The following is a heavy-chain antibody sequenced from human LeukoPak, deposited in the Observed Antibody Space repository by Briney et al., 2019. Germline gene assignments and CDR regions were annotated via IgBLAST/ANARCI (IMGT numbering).Heavy chain of an antibody. V-gene: IGHV3-23*01. CDR3: AKDFDYDSSGLDY. CDR1: GFTFGDYL. CDR2: ISGSGGST. Sequence: GGSLRLSCTASGFTFGDYLMSWVRQAPGKGLEWVSAISGSGGSTYYADSVKGRFTISRDNSKNTLYLQMNSLRAEDTAVYYCAKDFDYDSSGLDYWGQGTLVTVSS. D-gene: IGHD3-22*01. J-gene: IGHJ4*02.